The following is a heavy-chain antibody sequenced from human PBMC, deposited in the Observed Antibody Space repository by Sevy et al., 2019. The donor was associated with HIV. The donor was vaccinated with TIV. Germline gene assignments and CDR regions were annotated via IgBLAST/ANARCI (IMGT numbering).Heavy chain of an antibody. J-gene: IGHJ5*02. CDR3: ARDLGDYYDSSGYRGNWFDP. D-gene: IGHD3-22*01. Sequence: ASVKVSCKASGGTFSSYAISWVRQAPGQGLEWMGGIIPIFGTANYAQKFQGRVTITADESTSTAYMELSSLRSEDTAVYCCARDLGDYYDSSGYRGNWFDPWGQGTLVTVSS. V-gene: IGHV1-69*13. CDR2: IIPIFGTA. CDR1: GGTFSSYA.